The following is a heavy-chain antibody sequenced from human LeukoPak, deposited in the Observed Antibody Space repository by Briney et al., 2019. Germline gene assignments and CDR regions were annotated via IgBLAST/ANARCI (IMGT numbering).Heavy chain of an antibody. V-gene: IGHV1-2*02. CDR1: GYTFSGYY. CDR3: ARNGYSSSWFSERPFDY. CDR2: INPNSGGT. D-gene: IGHD6-13*01. Sequence: GASVKVSCKASGYTFSGYYIHWVRQAPGQGLEWMGWINPNSGGTNYAQKFQGRVTMTRDTSISTAYMELRRLRSDDTAVYYCARNGYSSSWFSERPFDYWGQGTLVTVSS. J-gene: IGHJ4*02.